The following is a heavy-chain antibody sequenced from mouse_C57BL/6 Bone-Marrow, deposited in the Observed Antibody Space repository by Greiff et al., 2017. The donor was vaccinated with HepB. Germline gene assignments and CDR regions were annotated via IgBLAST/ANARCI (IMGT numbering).Heavy chain of an antibody. Sequence: EVQVVESGGGLVKPGGSLKLSCAASGFTFSSYAMSWVRQTPEKRLEWVATISDGGSYTYYPDNVKGRFTISRDNAKNNLYLQMSHLKSEDTAMYYCAREVTTRIYYYAMDYWGQGTSVTVSS. CDR3: AREVTTRIYYYAMDY. CDR2: ISDGGSYT. V-gene: IGHV5-4*01. D-gene: IGHD2-1*01. CDR1: GFTFSSYA. J-gene: IGHJ4*01.